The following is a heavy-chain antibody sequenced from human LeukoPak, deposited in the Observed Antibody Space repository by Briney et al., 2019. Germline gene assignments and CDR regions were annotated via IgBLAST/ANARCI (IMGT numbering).Heavy chain of an antibody. CDR3: ARRSSHAFDI. Sequence: GGSLRLSCAASGFTFSSYSMNWVRQAPGKGLEWVSYISSSSSTIYYADSVKGRLTISRDNAKNSLYLQMNSLRAGDTAVYYCARRSSHAFDIWGQGTMVTVSS. D-gene: IGHD5-24*01. CDR1: GFTFSSYS. V-gene: IGHV3-48*04. J-gene: IGHJ3*02. CDR2: ISSSSSTI.